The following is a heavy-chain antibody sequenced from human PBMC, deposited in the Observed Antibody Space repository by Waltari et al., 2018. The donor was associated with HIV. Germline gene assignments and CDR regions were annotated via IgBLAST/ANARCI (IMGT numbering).Heavy chain of an antibody. CDR3: ARGVIRLTLTGRNSRRFDP. Sequence: QVQLQQWGAGLLKPSETLSLTCAVYGGSFRGYYWSWIRQPPGKGLEWIGEINHSGSTNYNPSLKSRVTISVDTSKNQFSLKLSSVTAADTAVYYCARGVIRLTLTGRNSRRFDPWGQGTLVTVSS. J-gene: IGHJ5*02. V-gene: IGHV4-34*01. CDR2: INHSGST. D-gene: IGHD1-20*01. CDR1: GGSFRGYY.